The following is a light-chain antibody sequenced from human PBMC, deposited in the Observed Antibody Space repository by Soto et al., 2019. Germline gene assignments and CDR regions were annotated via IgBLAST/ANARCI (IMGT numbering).Light chain of an antibody. V-gene: IGKV1-5*03. CDR2: AAS. J-gene: IGKJ1*01. CDR1: QSISGW. CDR3: QQYITYPWK. Sequence: DIQMTQSPSTLSASVGDRVTITCLASQSISGWLAWLQQQPGKAPNLLIYAASSLECAVPSRFSVSGSGTELTLTNNGLKPDYFATYYCQQYITYPWKFGHRTKLE.